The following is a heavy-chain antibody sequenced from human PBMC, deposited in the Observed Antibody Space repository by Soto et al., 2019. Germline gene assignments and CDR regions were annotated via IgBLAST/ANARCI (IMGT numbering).Heavy chain of an antibody. CDR3: ARDRGIVGATSEYYFDY. J-gene: IGHJ4*02. CDR2: IIPIFGTA. CDR1: GGTXSSYA. D-gene: IGHD1-26*01. Sequence: SXKVSCKASGGTXSSYAINCVRQAPGQGLEWMGGIIPIFGTANYAQKFQGRVTITADESTSTAYMELSSLRSEDTPVYYSARDRGIVGATSEYYFDYWGQGTLGTVSS. V-gene: IGHV1-69*13.